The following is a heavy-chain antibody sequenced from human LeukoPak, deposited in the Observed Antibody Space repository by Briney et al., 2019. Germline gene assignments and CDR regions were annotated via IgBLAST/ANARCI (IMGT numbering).Heavy chain of an antibody. V-gene: IGHV4-59*12. CDR2: IYYSGST. J-gene: IGHJ4*02. D-gene: IGHD6-6*01. CDR1: GGSISSYY. CDR3: ARGRVLGSSSPFDY. Sequence: PSETLSLTCTVSGGSISSYYWSWIRQPPGKGLEWIGYIYYSGSTNYNPSLKSRVTISVDTSKNQFSLKLSSVTAADTAVYYCARGRVLGSSSPFDYWGQGTLVTVSS.